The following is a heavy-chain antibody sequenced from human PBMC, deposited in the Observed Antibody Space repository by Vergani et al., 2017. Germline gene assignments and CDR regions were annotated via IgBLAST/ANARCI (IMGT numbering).Heavy chain of an antibody. CDR1: GFTFSSYW. V-gene: IGHV3-11*05. J-gene: IGHJ4*02. Sequence: VQLVESGGGLVQPGGSLRLSCAASGFTFSSYWMSWVRQAPGKGLEWVSYISSSSSYTNYADSVKGRFTISRDNAKNSLYLQMNSLRAEDTAVYYCARVPSFDWFYIDYWGQGTLVTVSS. CDR2: ISSSSSYT. D-gene: IGHD3-9*01. CDR3: ARVPSFDWFYIDY.